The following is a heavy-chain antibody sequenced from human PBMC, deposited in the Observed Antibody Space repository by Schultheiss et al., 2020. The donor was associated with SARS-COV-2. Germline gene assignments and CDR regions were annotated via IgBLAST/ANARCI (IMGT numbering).Heavy chain of an antibody. J-gene: IGHJ6*02. CDR2: INHSGST. V-gene: IGHV4-61*01. CDR3: ARVKKATTGSYGMDV. Sequence: SETLSLTCTVSGGSVTSGSYYWSWIRQPPGKGLEWIGEINHSGSTNYNPSLKSRVTISVDKSKNQFSLRLSSVTAADTAVYSCARVKKATTGSYGMDVWGRGTTVTVSS. D-gene: IGHD2-8*02. CDR1: GGSVTSGSYY.